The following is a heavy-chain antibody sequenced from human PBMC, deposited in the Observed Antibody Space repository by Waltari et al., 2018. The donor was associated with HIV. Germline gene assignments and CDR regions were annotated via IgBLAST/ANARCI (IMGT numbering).Heavy chain of an antibody. CDR2: IFFSGTT. V-gene: IGHV4-39*01. D-gene: IGHD3-10*01. CDR1: GDSITTTNYY. Sequence: QVQLQESGPGLVKPSATLSLTCTVSGDSITTTNYYWAWLRQPPGEGLEWFGSIFFSGTTYYHPSLRSRVTVDVGTSKNYFSLKLTSMTAADTAVYYCARHGRINYPGSGSYPNWFDPWGQGTLVTVS. J-gene: IGHJ5*02. CDR3: ARHGRINYPGSGSYPNWFDP.